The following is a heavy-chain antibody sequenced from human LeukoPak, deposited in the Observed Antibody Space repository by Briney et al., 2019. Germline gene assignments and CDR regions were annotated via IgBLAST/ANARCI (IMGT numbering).Heavy chain of an antibody. CDR1: GGTFSSYA. CDR2: IIPILGIA. Sequence: ASVKVSCKASGGTFSSYAMSWVRQAPGQGLEWMGRIIPILGIANYAQKFQSRVTITADKSTSTAYMELSSLRSEDTAVYYCATFLEIVATIDDYYYYGMDVWGQGTTVTVSS. V-gene: IGHV1-69*04. D-gene: IGHD5-12*01. J-gene: IGHJ6*02. CDR3: ATFLEIVATIDDYYYYGMDV.